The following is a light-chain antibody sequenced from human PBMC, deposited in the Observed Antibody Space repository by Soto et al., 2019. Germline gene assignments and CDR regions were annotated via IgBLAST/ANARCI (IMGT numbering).Light chain of an antibody. CDR1: QDISHF. CDR3: QKHHKDSPAT. Sequence: DIQLTQSPSSLSASVGDRVTFTCRASQDISHFLAWYQQRPGEVPRLLIYGASTLQSGVPSRFSGSGFWTDFTLTITTLQAEDVATDYCQKHHKDSPATFGPRTKVAIK. CDR2: GAS. V-gene: IGKV1-27*01. J-gene: IGKJ1*01.